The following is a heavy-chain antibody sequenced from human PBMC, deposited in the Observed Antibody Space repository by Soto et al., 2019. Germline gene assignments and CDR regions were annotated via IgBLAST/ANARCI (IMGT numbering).Heavy chain of an antibody. V-gene: IGHV4-59*01. Sequence: SETLSLTCTVSGGSISSYYWSWIRQPPGKGLEWIGYIYYGGSTNYNPSLKSRVTISVDTSKNQLSLKLSCLTAADTAVYYCARVSLTDYYEYRFDYWGQGTLVTVSS. CDR3: ARVSLTDYYEYRFDY. J-gene: IGHJ4*02. D-gene: IGHD3-9*01. CDR2: IYYGGST. CDR1: GGSISSYY.